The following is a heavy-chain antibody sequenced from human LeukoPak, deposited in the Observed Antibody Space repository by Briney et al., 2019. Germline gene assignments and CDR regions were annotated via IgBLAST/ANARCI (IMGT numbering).Heavy chain of an antibody. CDR2: IIPILGIA. CDR3: AITTDYGDPYTFFDY. D-gene: IGHD4-17*01. J-gene: IGHJ4*02. Sequence: SVKVSCKASGGTFSSYTISWVRQAPGQGLEWMGRIIPILGIANYAQKFQGRVTITADKSTSTAYMELSSLRSEDTAVYYCAITTDYGDPYTFFDYWGQGTLVTVSS. CDR1: GGTFSSYT. V-gene: IGHV1-69*02.